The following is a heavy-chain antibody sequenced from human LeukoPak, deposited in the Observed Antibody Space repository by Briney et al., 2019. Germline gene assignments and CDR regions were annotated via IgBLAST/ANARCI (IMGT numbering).Heavy chain of an antibody. CDR3: ARWGYYDNSGYSSDAFDI. Sequence: SETLSLTCTVSGGSISSYYWSWIRQPPGKGLEWIGYIYYSGSTNYNPSLKSRVTISVDTSKNQFSLKLSSVTAADTAVYYCARWGYYDNSGYSSDAFDIWGQGTMVTVSS. V-gene: IGHV4-59*01. D-gene: IGHD3-22*01. CDR2: IYYSGST. CDR1: GGSISSYY. J-gene: IGHJ3*02.